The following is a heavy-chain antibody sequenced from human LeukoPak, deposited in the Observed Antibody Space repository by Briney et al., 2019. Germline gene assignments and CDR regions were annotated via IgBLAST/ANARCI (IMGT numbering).Heavy chain of an antibody. CDR2: FDPEDGET. CDR1: GYTLTELS. J-gene: IGHJ4*02. D-gene: IGHD6-13*01. Sequence: ASVKVSCKVSGYTLTELSMHWVRQAPGKGLEWMGGFDPEDGETIYAQKFQGRVTMTEDTSTDTAYMELSSLRSEDTAVYDCATGRIAAAGTLLDYWGQGTLVTVSS. CDR3: ATGRIAAAGTLLDY. V-gene: IGHV1-24*01.